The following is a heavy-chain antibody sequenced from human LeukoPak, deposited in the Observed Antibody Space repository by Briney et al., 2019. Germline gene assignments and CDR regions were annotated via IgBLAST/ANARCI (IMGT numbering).Heavy chain of an antibody. Sequence: PSETLSLTCTVSGGPISTYQWSWIRQPPGKGLEWIGYIYYTGSTNYNPSLRSRVTISLDTSKNQFSLRVNSVTAADTAVYYCARRTTATPNWFDPWGQGTLVTVSS. CDR2: IYYTGST. J-gene: IGHJ5*02. CDR3: ARRTTATPNWFDP. D-gene: IGHD4-17*01. V-gene: IGHV4-59*08. CDR1: GGPISTYQ.